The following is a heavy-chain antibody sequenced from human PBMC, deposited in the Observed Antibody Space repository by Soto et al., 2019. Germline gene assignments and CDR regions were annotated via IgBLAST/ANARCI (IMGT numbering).Heavy chain of an antibody. D-gene: IGHD3-22*01. Sequence: PSETLSLTCTVSGGSIRDYYWGWIRQSPGKGLEWIGYIYYTGTTKYSPSLKSRVTISVDSPKNQFSLKLDSVTAADTAVYYCARLGGYYQAFDSWGQGTLVTVSS. J-gene: IGHJ4*02. CDR3: ARLGGYYQAFDS. CDR2: IYYTGTT. CDR1: GGSIRDYY. V-gene: IGHV4-59*08.